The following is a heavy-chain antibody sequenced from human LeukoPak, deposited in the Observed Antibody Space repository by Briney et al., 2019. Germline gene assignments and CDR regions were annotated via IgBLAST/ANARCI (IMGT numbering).Heavy chain of an antibody. V-gene: IGHV3-30*18. CDR3: AKEPQEVLPMVRGVTSHFDY. CDR2: ISYDGSNK. D-gene: IGHD3-10*01. CDR1: GFTFSSYG. Sequence: GGSLRLSCAASGFTFSSYGMHWVRQAPGKGLEWVAVISYDGSNKYYADSVKGRFTISRDNSKNTLYLQMNSLRAEDTAVYYCAKEPQEVLPMVRGVTSHFDYWGQGTLVTVSS. J-gene: IGHJ4*02.